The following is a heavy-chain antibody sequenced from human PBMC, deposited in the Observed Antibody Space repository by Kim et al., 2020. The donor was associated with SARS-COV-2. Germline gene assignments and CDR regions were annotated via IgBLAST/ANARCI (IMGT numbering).Heavy chain of an antibody. CDR1: GFTFSSYS. Sequence: GGSLRLSCAASGFTFSSYSMNWVRQAPGKGLEWVSSISSSSSYIYYADSVKGRFTISRDNAKNSLYLQMNSLRAEDTAVYYCARADEQWALYYYYGMDVWGQGTTVTVSS. V-gene: IGHV3-21*01. J-gene: IGHJ6*02. D-gene: IGHD6-19*01. CDR2: ISSSSSYI. CDR3: ARADEQWALYYYYGMDV.